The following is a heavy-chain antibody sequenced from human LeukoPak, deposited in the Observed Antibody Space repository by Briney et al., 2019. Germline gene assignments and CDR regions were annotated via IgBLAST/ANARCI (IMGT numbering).Heavy chain of an antibody. V-gene: IGHV1-46*01. Sequence: ASVKVSCKASGYTFTSYYMHWVRQAPGQGLEWMGIINPSGGSTSYAQKFQGRVTMTGGTSTSTVDMEPSCMKSEDTAVYYCTRGAPEDSSGYPPGYWGQGTLVTVSS. CDR3: TRGAPEDSSGYPPGY. D-gene: IGHD3-22*01. CDR2: INPSGGST. CDR1: GYTFTSYY. J-gene: IGHJ4*02.